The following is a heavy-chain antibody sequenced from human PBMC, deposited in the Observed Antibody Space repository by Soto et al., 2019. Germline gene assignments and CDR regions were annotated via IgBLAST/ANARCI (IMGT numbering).Heavy chain of an antibody. V-gene: IGHV1-18*01. CDR3: ARWYYDFCSGYEFDY. D-gene: IGHD3-3*01. CDR2: ISAYNGNT. J-gene: IGHJ4*02. CDR1: GYTFTSYG. Sequence: ASVKVSCKASGYTFTSYGISWVRQAPGQGLEWMGWISAYNGNTNYAQKLQGRVTMTTDTSTSTAYMELRSLRSDDTAVYYCARWYYDFCSGYEFDYWGQGTLVTVSS.